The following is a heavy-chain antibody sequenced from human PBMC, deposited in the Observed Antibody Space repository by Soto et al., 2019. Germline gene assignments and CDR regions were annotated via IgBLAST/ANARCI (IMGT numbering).Heavy chain of an antibody. CDR3: ARLRGYSYGYYYYGMDV. J-gene: IGHJ6*02. D-gene: IGHD5-18*01. Sequence: SETLSLTCAVYGGSFSGYYWSWIRPPPGKGLEWIGEINHSGSTNYNPSLKSRVTISVDTSKNQFSLKLSSVTAADTAVYYCARLRGYSYGYYYYGMDVWGQGTTVTVSS. V-gene: IGHV4-34*01. CDR1: GGSFSGYY. CDR2: INHSGST.